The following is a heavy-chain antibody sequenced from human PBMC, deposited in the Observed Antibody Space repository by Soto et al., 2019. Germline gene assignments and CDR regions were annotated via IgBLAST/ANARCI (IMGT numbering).Heavy chain of an antibody. Sequence: SVKVSCKASGGTFSSYAISWVRQAPGQGLEWMGGIIPIFGTANYAQKFQGRVTITADESTSTAYMELSSLRSEDTAVYYCARARVIAVADYYFAYWGQGTLVTVSS. CDR1: GGTFSSYA. V-gene: IGHV1-69*13. CDR3: ARARVIAVADYYFAY. CDR2: IIPIFGTA. D-gene: IGHD6-19*01. J-gene: IGHJ4*02.